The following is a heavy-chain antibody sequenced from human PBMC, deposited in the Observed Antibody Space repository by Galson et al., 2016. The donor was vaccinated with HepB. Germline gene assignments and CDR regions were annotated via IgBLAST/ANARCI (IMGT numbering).Heavy chain of an antibody. J-gene: IGHJ4*02. V-gene: IGHV3-23*01. CDR2: ISGSGGST. CDR1: GFTFSTYA. D-gene: IGHD3-10*01. CDR3: AIDLRVPADYGSGSY. Sequence: SLRLSCAASGFTFSTYAMSWVRQAPGKGQEWVSAISGSGGSTNYADSVKGRFTISRDKFKNTLYLQMNSLRAEDTALYYCAIDLRVPADYGSGSYWGQGTLFSVSS.